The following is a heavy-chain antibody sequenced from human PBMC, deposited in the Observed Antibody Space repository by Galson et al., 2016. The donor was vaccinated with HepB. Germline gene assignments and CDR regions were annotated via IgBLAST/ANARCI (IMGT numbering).Heavy chain of an antibody. V-gene: IGHV3-74*01. Sequence: SLRLSCAASGFSFSNYWMRWVRQAPGKGLVWVARIFSGENRAYADSVKGRFTITRDNGKNMLYLQMDSLRAEDTAVYYCVRDPFQGVVSPFDHWGPGVLVTVSS. CDR3: VRDPFQGVVSPFDH. D-gene: IGHD3-22*01. CDR2: IFSGENRA. CDR1: GFSFSNYW. J-gene: IGHJ4*02.